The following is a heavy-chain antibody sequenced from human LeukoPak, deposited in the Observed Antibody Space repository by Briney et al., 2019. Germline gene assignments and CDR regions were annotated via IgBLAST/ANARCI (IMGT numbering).Heavy chain of an antibody. J-gene: IGHJ4*02. CDR1: EFAVSNNY. D-gene: IGHD6-6*01. CDR3: ARGFSSSSRWLGRQFDY. V-gene: IGHV3-53*01. Sequence: GGSLRLSCAASEFAVSNNYMSWVRQAPGEGLEWVSVIYPGGDTYYADSVKGRFTISRDTSKNTLYLQVNGLRAEDTAVYYCARGFSSSSRWLGRQFDYWGQGTLVTVSS. CDR2: IYPGGDT.